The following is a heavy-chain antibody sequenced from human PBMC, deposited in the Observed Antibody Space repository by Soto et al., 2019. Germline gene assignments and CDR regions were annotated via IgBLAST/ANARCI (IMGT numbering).Heavy chain of an antibody. CDR3: AQVSRRGSAIDFDY. Sequence: QVQLVQSGAELKKPGASVKVSCKASGYNFFNYDMNWVRQATGQGPEWIGWVNPNNGDTGYGVRFQGRVTLTTDISTTTAYMELTSLRLDDTAIYYCAQVSRRGSAIDFDYWGQGTLITVSS. D-gene: IGHD3-10*01. CDR2: VNPNNGDT. J-gene: IGHJ4*02. CDR1: GYNFFNYD. V-gene: IGHV1-8*02.